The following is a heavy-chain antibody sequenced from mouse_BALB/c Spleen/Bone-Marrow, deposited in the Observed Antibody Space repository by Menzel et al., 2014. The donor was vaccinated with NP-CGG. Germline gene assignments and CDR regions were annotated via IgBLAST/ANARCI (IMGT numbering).Heavy chain of an antibody. D-gene: IGHD4-1*01. J-gene: IGHJ2*01. CDR3: TRGGNWEDSDY. Sequence: EVKLMESGGGLVQPGGSRKLSCAASGFTFSSLGMHWVRQAPERGLEWVAYISSGSSTIFYADTVKGRFTISRDNPKNTLFLQMTSLRSEDTAMYYCTRGGNWEDSDYWGQGTTLTVSS. CDR2: ISSGSSTI. CDR1: GFTFSSLG. V-gene: IGHV5-17*02.